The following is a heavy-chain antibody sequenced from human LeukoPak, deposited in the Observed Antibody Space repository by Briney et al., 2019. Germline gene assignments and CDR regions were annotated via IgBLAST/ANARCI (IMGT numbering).Heavy chain of an antibody. J-gene: IGHJ4*02. CDR3: YRGRTWWSPDY. V-gene: IGHV5-51*01. CDR1: GYRFTSHW. D-gene: IGHD2-15*01. CDR2: VDPGDSDT. Sequence: GGSLQTSCKGSGYRFTSHWIGWVRPIPGKGLGWMGIVDPGDSDTRYSPSFQGQVTISADKSLSTTYLQRSSMKASDTAMYDCYRGRTWWSPDYWGEGTLVTLSS.